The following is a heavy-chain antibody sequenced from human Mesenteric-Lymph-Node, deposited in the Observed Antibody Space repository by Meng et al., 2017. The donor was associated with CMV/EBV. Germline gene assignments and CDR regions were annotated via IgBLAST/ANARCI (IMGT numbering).Heavy chain of an antibody. CDR3: AVQGYSYGYYYGLDV. Sequence: GGSLRLSCAASEFTFSNYWMHWVRQAPGKGLVWVTRINTDGSDKNYADSVKGRFTISRDNAKNTLYLEMNSLRAEDTAVYYCAVQGYSYGYYYGLDVWGQGTTVTVSS. CDR2: INTDGSDK. J-gene: IGHJ6*02. V-gene: IGHV3-74*01. CDR1: EFTFSNYW. D-gene: IGHD5-18*01.